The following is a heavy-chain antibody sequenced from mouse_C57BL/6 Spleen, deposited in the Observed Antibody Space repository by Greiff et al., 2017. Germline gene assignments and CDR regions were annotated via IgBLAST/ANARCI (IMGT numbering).Heavy chain of an antibody. CDR1: GYTFTSYW. CDR3: ARGGGYSPSMEYAMDY. Sequence: QVQLQQPGAELVKPGASVKLSCKASGYTFTSYWMHWVKQRPGQGLEWIGMIHPNSGSTNYNEKFKSKATLTVDKSSSTAYMQLSSLTAEDSAVYYCARGGGYSPSMEYAMDYWGQGTSVTVSS. J-gene: IGHJ4*01. V-gene: IGHV1-64*01. CDR2: IHPNSGST.